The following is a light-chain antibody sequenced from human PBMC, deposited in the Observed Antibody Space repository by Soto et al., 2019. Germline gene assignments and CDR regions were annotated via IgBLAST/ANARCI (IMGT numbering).Light chain of an antibody. CDR3: QQYYSYPGT. Sequence: EIVMSQSPATLSVSPGERATLSCRASQSVSSNLAWYQQKPGQAPRLLIYGASTRATGIPARFSGSGSGTDFTLTISCLQSEDFATYYCQQYYSYPGTFGQGTKVDIK. V-gene: IGKV3-15*01. J-gene: IGKJ1*01. CDR2: GAS. CDR1: QSVSSN.